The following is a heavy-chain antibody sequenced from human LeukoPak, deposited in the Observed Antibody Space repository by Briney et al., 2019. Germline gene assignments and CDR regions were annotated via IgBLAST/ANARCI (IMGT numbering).Heavy chain of an antibody. D-gene: IGHD6-19*01. CDR1: GYTFTSYG. V-gene: IGHV1-18*01. J-gene: IGHJ4*02. Sequence: ASVKVSCKASGYTFTSYGISWVRQAPGQGVEWMGWISAYNGNTNYAQKLQGRVTMTTDTSTSTAYMELRSLRSDDTAVYYCSREKTRYSSGWYNGDYWGQGTLVTVSS. CDR2: ISAYNGNT. CDR3: SREKTRYSSGWYNGDY.